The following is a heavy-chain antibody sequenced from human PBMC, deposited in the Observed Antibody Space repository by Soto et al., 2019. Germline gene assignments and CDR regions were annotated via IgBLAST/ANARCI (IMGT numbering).Heavy chain of an antibody. V-gene: IGHV3-53*01. CDR3: ARVAGWTDRGSFDY. CDR2: IYSGGTT. CDR1: GFTVSSNY. J-gene: IGHJ4*02. D-gene: IGHD3-10*01. Sequence: EVQLVESGGGLIQPGGSLRLSCAASGFTVSSNYMSWVRQAPGKGLEWVSFIYSGGTTYYADSVKGRFTISRDNSENTLYLQMNSRKAEGTAVYYCARVAGWTDRGSFDYWGQGTLVTVSS.